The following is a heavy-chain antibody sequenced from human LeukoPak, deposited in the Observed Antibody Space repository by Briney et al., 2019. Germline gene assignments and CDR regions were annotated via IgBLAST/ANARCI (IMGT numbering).Heavy chain of an antibody. J-gene: IGHJ6*02. D-gene: IGHD6-19*01. V-gene: IGHV5-51*01. Sequence: GESLKISCKGSGYSFTSYWIGWVRQMPGKGLEWMGIIYPGDSDTRYSPSFQGQVTISADKSISTAYLQWSSLKASDTAMYYCARRHSQPVADNYYYYGMDVWGQGTTVTVSS. CDR2: IYPGDSDT. CDR1: GYSFTSYW. CDR3: ARRHSQPVADNYYYYGMDV.